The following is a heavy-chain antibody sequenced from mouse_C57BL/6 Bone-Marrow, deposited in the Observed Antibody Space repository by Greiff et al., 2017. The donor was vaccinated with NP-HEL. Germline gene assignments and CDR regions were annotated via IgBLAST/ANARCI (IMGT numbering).Heavy chain of an antibody. CDR1: GYTFTSYG. D-gene: IGHD1-1*01. CDR2: IYPRSGNT. CDR3: ARSNYYYGSSDGY. Sequence: QVQLQQSGAELARPGASVKLSCKASGYTFTSYGISWVKQRTGQGLEWIGEIYPRSGNTYYNEKFKGKATLTADKSSSTAYMELRSLTSEDSAVXFCARSNYYYGSSDGYWGQGTTLTVSS. J-gene: IGHJ2*01. V-gene: IGHV1-81*01.